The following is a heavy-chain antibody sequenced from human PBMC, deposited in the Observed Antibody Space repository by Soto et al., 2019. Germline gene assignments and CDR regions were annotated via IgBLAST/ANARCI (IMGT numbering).Heavy chain of an antibody. CDR3: ARGIDIGKTSDYYGTAV. J-gene: IGHJ6*02. Sequence: QVQLGQSGSEVKKPGASVKVSCTASGYTFTSYYVHWVRQAPGQGLEWMGVVNPSSGRTTYAQKFRGRITMARDTSTSTVNVELSSLRSEDTAVYYCARGIDIGKTSDYYGTAVWGQGTTVTVS. CDR1: GYTFTSYY. D-gene: IGHD2-21*01. V-gene: IGHV1-46*01. CDR2: VNPSSGRT.